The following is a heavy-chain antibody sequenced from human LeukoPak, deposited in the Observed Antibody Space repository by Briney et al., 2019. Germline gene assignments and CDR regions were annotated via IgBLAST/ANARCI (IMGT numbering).Heavy chain of an antibody. CDR1: GYSFTTYG. J-gene: IGHJ4*02. CDR2: INADNGNT. V-gene: IGHV1-18*01. CDR3: AREAAAGWIDY. Sequence: GASVKVSCKASGYSFTTYGISWVRQAPGQGLEWMGWINADNGNTNHAQKFQGRVTMTTDTSTSTAYMELRGLRSDDAAVHYCAREAAAGWIDYWSQGTLVTVSS. D-gene: IGHD6-13*01.